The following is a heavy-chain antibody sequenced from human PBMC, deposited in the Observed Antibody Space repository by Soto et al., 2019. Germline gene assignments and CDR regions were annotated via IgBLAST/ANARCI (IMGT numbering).Heavy chain of an antibody. V-gene: IGHV4-59*08. J-gene: IGHJ6*02. Sequence: PSETLSLTCTVSGGSISSYYWSWSRQLPGKGLEWIGCLYYSGSTYYNPSLKSRVTISVDTSKNQFSLKLSSVTAADTAVYYCARTSDYYDSSALMHYYYGMDVWGQGTTVTVSS. D-gene: IGHD3-22*01. CDR1: GGSISSYY. CDR2: LYYSGST. CDR3: ARTSDYYDSSALMHYYYGMDV.